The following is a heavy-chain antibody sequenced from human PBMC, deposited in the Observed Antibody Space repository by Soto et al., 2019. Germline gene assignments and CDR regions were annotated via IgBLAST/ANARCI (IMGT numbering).Heavy chain of an antibody. Sequence: SETLSLTCAVYGGSFSGYYWSWIRQPPGKGLEWIGEINYRGSTNYSPSLKRRVSISVDTSKDKFSLNLSSVTAADTAVYYCASGKTRTARPSLRYYYYGLDVWGQGTTVTVSS. CDR2: INYRGST. V-gene: IGHV4-34*01. J-gene: IGHJ6*02. CDR1: GGSFSGYY. CDR3: ASGKTRTARPSLRYYYYGLDV. D-gene: IGHD6-6*01.